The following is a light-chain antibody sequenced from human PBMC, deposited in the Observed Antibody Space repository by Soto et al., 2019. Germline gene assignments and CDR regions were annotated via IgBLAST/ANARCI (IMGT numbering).Light chain of an antibody. V-gene: IGKV3-11*01. Sequence: EIVLTQSPATLSLSPGERATLSCRASQSVTWYLAWYQQKPGQAPRLLIYDATNRATGIPARFSGSGSGTDXTXXXXXXXXXXXAVYYCQQRXNWLTFGGGTRVX. CDR3: QQRXNWLT. J-gene: IGKJ4*01. CDR1: QSVTWY. CDR2: DAT.